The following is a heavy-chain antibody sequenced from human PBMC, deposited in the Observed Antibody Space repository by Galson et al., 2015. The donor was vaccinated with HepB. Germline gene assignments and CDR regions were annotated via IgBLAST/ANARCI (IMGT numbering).Heavy chain of an antibody. V-gene: IGHV3-21*01. CDR2: ISSSSSYI. J-gene: IGHJ4*02. D-gene: IGHD1-1*01. CDR1: GFTFSSYS. CDR3: ARHLPRRAGTTEFTPIDY. Sequence: SLRLSCAASGFTFSSYSMNWVRQAPGKGLEWVSSISSSSSYIYYADSVKGRFTISRDNAKNSLYLQMNSLRAEDTAVYYCARHLPRRAGTTEFTPIDYWGQGTLVTVSS.